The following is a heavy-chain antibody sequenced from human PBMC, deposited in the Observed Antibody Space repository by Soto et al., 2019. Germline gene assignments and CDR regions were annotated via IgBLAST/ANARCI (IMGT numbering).Heavy chain of an antibody. V-gene: IGHV1-24*01. CDR2: FDPEDGET. CDR1: GYTLTELS. J-gene: IGHJ4*02. CDR3: ATVSYYDSSGYYPYSSIFDY. D-gene: IGHD3-22*01. Sequence: ASVKVSCKVSGYTLTELSMHWVRQAPGKGLEWMGGFDPEDGETIYAQKFQGRVSLTEDTSTDTAYMELSSRRSEDAAVYYCATVSYYDSSGYYPYSSIFDYWGQGTLVTVSS.